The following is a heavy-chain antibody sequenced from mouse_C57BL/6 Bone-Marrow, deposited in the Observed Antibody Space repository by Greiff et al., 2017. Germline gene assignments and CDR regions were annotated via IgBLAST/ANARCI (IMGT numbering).Heavy chain of an antibody. D-gene: IGHD1-1*01. CDR1: GFTFSDYG. CDR2: ISSGSSTI. J-gene: IGHJ3*01. CDR3: ARTSGSYGSSWFAY. V-gene: IGHV5-17*01. Sequence: EVQVVESGGGLVKPGGSLKLSCAASGFTFSDYGMHWVRQAPEKGLEWVAYISSGSSTIYYADTVKGRFTISRDNAKNTLFLQMTSLRSEDTAMYYCARTSGSYGSSWFAYWGQGTLVTVSA.